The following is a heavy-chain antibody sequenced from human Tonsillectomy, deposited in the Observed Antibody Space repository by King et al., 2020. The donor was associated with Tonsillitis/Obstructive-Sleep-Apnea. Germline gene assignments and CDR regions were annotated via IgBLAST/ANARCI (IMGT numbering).Heavy chain of an antibody. CDR3: ARDKELYSSPFDY. V-gene: IGHV1-2*02. CDR2: ISPNTGGT. J-gene: IGHJ4*02. CDR1: GYSFSGYY. D-gene: IGHD3-22*01. Sequence: QLVQSGAEVKKPGASVKVSCKASGYSFSGYYMHWVRQAPGQGLEWMGWISPNTGGTKFAQKFQGRVTMTTDTSISTAYMELSSLRFDDTAVYFCARDKELYSSPFDYWGLGTLVTVSS.